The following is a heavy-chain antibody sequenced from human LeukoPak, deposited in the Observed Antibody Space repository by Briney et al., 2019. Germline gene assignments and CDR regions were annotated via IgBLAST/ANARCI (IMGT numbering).Heavy chain of an antibody. J-gene: IGHJ4*02. CDR2: IYYSGST. D-gene: IGHD6-13*01. CDR3: ARPSSSWDRFDY. CDR1: GGSISSSSYY. V-gene: IGHV4-39*01. Sequence: SETLSLTCTVSGGSISSSSYYWGWIRQPPGKGLEWIGSIYYSGSTYYNPSLKSRVTIPVDTSKNQFSLKLSSVTAADTAVYYCARPSSSWDRFDYWGQGTLVTVSS.